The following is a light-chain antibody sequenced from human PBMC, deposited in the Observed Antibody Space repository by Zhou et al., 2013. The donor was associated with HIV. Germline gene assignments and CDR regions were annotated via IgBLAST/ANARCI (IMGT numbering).Light chain of an antibody. J-gene: IGLJ2*01. CDR1: SSDVGAYKY. V-gene: IGLV2-14*01. Sequence: QSALTQPASVSGSPGQSITISCTGTSSDVGAYKYVSWYQQYPGKAPKLLIYDVSKRPSGVSNRFSGSKSANTASLTISGLQAEDEADYFCSSYTISSTLVLFGGGTKVTVL. CDR2: DVS. CDR3: SSYTISSTLVL.